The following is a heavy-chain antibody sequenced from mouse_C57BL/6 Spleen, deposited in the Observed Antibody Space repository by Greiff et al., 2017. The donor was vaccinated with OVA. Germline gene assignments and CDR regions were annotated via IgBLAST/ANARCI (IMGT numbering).Heavy chain of an antibody. V-gene: IGHV3-6*01. CDR3: ARDGIYYGNCFDY. CDR1: GYSITSGYY. CDR2: ISYDGSN. D-gene: IGHD2-1*01. Sequence: EVQLQESGPGLVKPSQSLSLTCSVTGYSITSGYYWNWIRQFPGNKLEWMGYISYDGSNNYNPSLKNRISITRDTSKNQFFLKLNSVTTEDTATYYCARDGIYYGNCFDYWGQGTTLTVSS. J-gene: IGHJ2*01.